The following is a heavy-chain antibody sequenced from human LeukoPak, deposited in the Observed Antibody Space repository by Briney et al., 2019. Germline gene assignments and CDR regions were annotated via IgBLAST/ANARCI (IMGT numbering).Heavy chain of an antibody. CDR2: INPSGGST. V-gene: IGHV1-46*01. D-gene: IGHD1-26*01. Sequence: ASVKVSCKASGYTFTSYYMHWVRQAPRQGLEWMGTINPSGGSTTYAQKFQGRVTMTEDTSTDTAYMELSSLRSEDTAVYYCATAISGSYYELYPLHYYYYGMDVWGQGTTVTVSS. CDR1: GYTFTSYY. J-gene: IGHJ6*02. CDR3: ATAISGSYYELYPLHYYYYGMDV.